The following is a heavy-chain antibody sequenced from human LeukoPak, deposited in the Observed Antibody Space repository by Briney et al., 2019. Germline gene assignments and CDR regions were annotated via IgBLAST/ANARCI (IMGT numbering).Heavy chain of an antibody. D-gene: IGHD1-20*01. CDR3: AKHSIPGTASGFDY. V-gene: IGHV3-23*01. Sequence: GGSLRLSCAASGFTFSSYGMHWVRQAPGKGLEWVSAISGSGGSTYYADSVKGRFTISRDNSKNTLYLHMNSLRAEDTAIYYCAKHSIPGTASGFDYWGQGTLVTVSS. CDR2: ISGSGGST. CDR1: GFTFSSYG. J-gene: IGHJ4*02.